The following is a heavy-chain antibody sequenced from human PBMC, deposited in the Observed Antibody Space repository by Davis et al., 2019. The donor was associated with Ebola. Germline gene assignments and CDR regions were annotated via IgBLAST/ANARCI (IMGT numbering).Heavy chain of an antibody. CDR2: ISAYNGNT. J-gene: IGHJ6*04. V-gene: IGHV1-18*01. Sequence: AASVKVSCKASGYTFTSYSISWVRQAPGQGLEWMGWISAYNGNTNYAQKLQGRVTMTTDTSTSTAYMELRSLRSDDTAVYYCARGVRYYDSSGLLYYYYGMDVWGKGTTVTVSS. CDR3: ARGVRYYDSSGLLYYYYGMDV. CDR1: GYTFTSYS. D-gene: IGHD3-22*01.